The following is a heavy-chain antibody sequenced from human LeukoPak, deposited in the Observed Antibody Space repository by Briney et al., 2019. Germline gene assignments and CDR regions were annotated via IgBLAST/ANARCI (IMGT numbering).Heavy chain of an antibody. Sequence: SETLSLTCTVSGGSIRSRTFYWAWIRQSPGKGLEWIGNIYYSGSTYYKTSLKSRVTISVDTSKNQFSLKLSSVTAADTAVYYCASCSGWGLYYYYYMDVWGKGTTVTVSS. CDR3: ASCSGWGLYYYYYMDV. J-gene: IGHJ6*03. CDR2: IYYSGST. V-gene: IGHV4-39*07. CDR1: GGSIRSRTFY. D-gene: IGHD6-19*01.